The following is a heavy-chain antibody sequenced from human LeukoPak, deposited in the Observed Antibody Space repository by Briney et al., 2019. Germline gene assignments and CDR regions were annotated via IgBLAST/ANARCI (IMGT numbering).Heavy chain of an antibody. D-gene: IGHD3-10*01. CDR2: ISNDGTNQ. CDR3: AKGRYYGSGSLSPEFDS. V-gene: IGHV3-30*18. CDR1: GFTFSTIG. J-gene: IGHJ4*02. Sequence: GRSLRLSCAASGFTFSTIGMHWVRQAPGKGLEWVAVISNDGTNQYFADSVKGRFTISRDNSKNTLYLQMNSLRPEDTAVYFCAKGRYYGSGSLSPEFDSWGQGTLLTVSS.